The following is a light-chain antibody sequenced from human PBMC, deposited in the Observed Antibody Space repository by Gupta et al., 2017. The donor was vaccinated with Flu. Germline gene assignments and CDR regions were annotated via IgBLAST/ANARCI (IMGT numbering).Light chain of an antibody. J-gene: IGKJ2*02. Sequence: RAWSPGERGTISCWASDSVDSNKVSWYQQKPGQAPSHLMLSASRRAAGIPDRFSGSEAGTEFTLTISRREPEDFAVYYCHQGSRSPSTFGQGTKVEIK. V-gene: IGKV3-20*01. CDR1: DSVDSNK. CDR3: HQGSRSPST. CDR2: SAS.